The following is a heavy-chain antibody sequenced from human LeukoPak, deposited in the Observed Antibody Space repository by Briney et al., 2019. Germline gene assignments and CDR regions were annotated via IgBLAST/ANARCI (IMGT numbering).Heavy chain of an antibody. CDR1: GGSVSSGNYY. V-gene: IGHV4-61*02. J-gene: IGHJ4*02. CDR3: TRGGELMNY. Sequence: PSQTLSLTCTVSGGSVSSGNYYWTWIRQPAGKGLEWIGRIYTSGSTNYNPSLKSRVTISIDASKNQFSLRLSSVTAADTAVYYCTRGGELMNYWGQGTLVTVSS. D-gene: IGHD1-26*01. CDR2: IYTSGST.